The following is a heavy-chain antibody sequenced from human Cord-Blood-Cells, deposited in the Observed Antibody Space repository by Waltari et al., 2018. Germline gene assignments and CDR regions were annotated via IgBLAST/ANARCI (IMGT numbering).Heavy chain of an antibody. CDR3: AMTTVTPPIDY. CDR2: INHSGST. J-gene: IGHJ4*02. V-gene: IGHV4-34*01. CDR1: GGSFSGYY. D-gene: IGHD4-4*01. Sequence: QVQLQQWGAGLLKPSETLSLTCAVYGGSFSGYYWSWIRQPPGTGLEWIGEINHSGSTNYNPSLKSRVTISVDTSKNQFSLKLSSVTAADTAVYYGAMTTVTPPIDYWGQGTLVTGSS.